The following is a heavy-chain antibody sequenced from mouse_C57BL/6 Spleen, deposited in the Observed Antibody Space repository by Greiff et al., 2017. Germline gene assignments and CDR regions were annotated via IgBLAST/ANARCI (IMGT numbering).Heavy chain of an antibody. Sequence: EVKLMESEGGLVQPGSSMKLSCTASGFTFSDYYMAWVRQVPEKGLEWVANINYDGSSTYYLDSLKSRFIISRDNAKNILYLQMSSLKSEDTATYYCARDRLGRNYFDYWGQGTTLTVSS. CDR1: GFTFSDYY. CDR3: ARDRLGRNYFDY. V-gene: IGHV5-16*01. CDR2: INYDGSST. J-gene: IGHJ2*01. D-gene: IGHD4-1*01.